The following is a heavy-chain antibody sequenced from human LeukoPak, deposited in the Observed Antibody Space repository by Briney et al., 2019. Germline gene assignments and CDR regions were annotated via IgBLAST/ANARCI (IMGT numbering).Heavy chain of an antibody. CDR3: ARHHIQPPHYFDY. D-gene: IGHD2-2*01. J-gene: IGHJ4*02. CDR1: GYTFTTYG. V-gene: IGHV1-18*01. Sequence: VASVKVSCKASGYTFTTYGIGWVRQAPGQGLEWMGWISGYNGNTNYAQKFQGRVTMTTDTSTSTAYMELRSLRSDDTAVYYCARHHIQPPHYFDYWGQGTLVTVSS. CDR2: ISGYNGNT.